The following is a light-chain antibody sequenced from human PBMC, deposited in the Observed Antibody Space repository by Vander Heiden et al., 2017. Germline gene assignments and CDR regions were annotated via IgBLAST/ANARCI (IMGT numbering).Light chain of an antibody. CDR2: SNN. J-gene: IGLJ3*02. Sequence: QTVLTQPPSASGTPGQRVTITCSGSTSNIVSNDAYWYKQPPGTAPKLLLYSNNQRPSGVPDRFSGSKSGTSASLAISGLRAEDEADYYCAVWDDSLRGVFGGGTKLTVL. V-gene: IGLV1-47*02. CDR3: AVWDDSLRGV. CDR1: TSNIVSND.